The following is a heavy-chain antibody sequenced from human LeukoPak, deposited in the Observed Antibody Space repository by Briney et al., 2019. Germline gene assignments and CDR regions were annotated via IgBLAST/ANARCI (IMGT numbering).Heavy chain of an antibody. Sequence: PGGSLRLSCAASGFNFSTFEMNWVRQAPGKGLEWGSYISDSGSSVSYADSSKGRFAISRDNAKNSLYLQMNNLRAEDTAVYYCARERGNWNDERRYNYYGMDVWGEGTTVTVSS. J-gene: IGHJ6*04. CDR2: ISDSGSSV. CDR3: ARERGNWNDERRYNYYGMDV. D-gene: IGHD1-1*01. CDR1: GFNFSTFE. V-gene: IGHV3-48*03.